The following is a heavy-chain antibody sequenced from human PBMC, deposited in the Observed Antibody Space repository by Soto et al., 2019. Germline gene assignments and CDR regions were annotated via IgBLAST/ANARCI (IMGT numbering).Heavy chain of an antibody. V-gene: IGHV4-39*01. CDR3: ARLGGSGDILTGYYIGGHWYFDL. CDR1: GGSISSSSYY. D-gene: IGHD3-9*01. Sequence: PSETLSLTCTVSGGSISSSSYYWGWIRQPPGKGLEWIGSIYYSGSTYYNPSLKSRVTISVDTSKNQFSLKLSSVTAADTAVYYCARLGGSGDILTGYYIGGHWYFDLWGRGTLVTVSS. J-gene: IGHJ2*01. CDR2: IYYSGST.